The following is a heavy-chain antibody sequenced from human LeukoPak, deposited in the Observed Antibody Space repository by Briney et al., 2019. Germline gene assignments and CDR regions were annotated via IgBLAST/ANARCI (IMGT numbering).Heavy chain of an antibody. CDR1: GFTFSSYS. V-gene: IGHV3-21*01. J-gene: IGHJ4*02. CDR3: ARAPTIERWLQLEYFDY. D-gene: IGHD5-24*01. CDR2: ISSSSSYI. Sequence: GGSLRLSCAASGFTFSSYSMNWVRQAPGKGLEWVSSISSSSSYIYYADSVKGRFTISRDNSKNTLYLQMNSLRAEDTAVYYCARAPTIERWLQLEYFDYWGQGTLVTVSS.